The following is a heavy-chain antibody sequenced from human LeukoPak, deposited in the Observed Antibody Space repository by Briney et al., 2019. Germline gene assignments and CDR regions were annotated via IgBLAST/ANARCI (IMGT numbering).Heavy chain of an antibody. CDR1: GFTFSSYA. CDR2: ISGSGGST. D-gene: IGHD3-10*01. V-gene: IGHV3-23*01. CDR3: AKAQSIWFGELSFDY. J-gene: IGHJ4*02. Sequence: GGSLRLSCAASGFTFSSYAISWVRQAPGKGLEWVSAISGSGGSTYYADSVKGRFTISRDNSKNTLYLQMNSLRAEDTAVYYCAKAQSIWFGELSFDYWGQGTLVTVSS.